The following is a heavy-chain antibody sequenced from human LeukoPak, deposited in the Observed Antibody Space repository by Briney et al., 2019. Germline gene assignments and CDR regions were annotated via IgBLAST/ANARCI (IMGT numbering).Heavy chain of an antibody. V-gene: IGHV3-30*03. CDR2: VARDGGAK. J-gene: IGHJ4*02. Sequence: GGSLRLSCVASGFSFSNHGMHWVRQAPGKGLEWVSVVARDGGAKFYADSVKGRFTLSRDNSKNMFFLQMNFLTVEDTAIYYCAREATWGQWYFDHWGQGTLVTVSS. D-gene: IGHD6-19*01. CDR3: AREATWGQWYFDH. CDR1: GFSFSNHG.